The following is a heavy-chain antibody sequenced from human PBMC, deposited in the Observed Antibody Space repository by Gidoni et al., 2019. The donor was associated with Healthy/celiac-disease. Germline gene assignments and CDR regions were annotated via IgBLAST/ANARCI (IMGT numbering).Heavy chain of an antibody. CDR3: ARDNEYGDYTDAFDI. Sequence: EVQLVESGGGLVKPGGSLRLSCAASGFTFSSYSMNWVRQAPGKGLEWVSSISSSSSNIYYADSVKGRFTISRDNAKNSLYLQMNSLRAEDTAVYYCARDNEYGDYTDAFDIWGQGTMVTVSS. D-gene: IGHD4-17*01. V-gene: IGHV3-21*01. J-gene: IGHJ3*02. CDR1: GFTFSSYS. CDR2: ISSSSSNI.